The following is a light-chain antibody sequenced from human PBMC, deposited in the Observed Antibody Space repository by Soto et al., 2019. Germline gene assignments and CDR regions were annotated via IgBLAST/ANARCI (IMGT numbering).Light chain of an antibody. CDR1: QRISGAY. CDR3: QQSDTTPLT. Sequence: DILLTQSPSSLSGFVGDTVIITCRASQRISGAYVNWFQQQPGKAPKPLIYGASRLQPGVPSRFSGAGSGTEFALTISRLQPEDLGTYFCQQSDTTPLTFGGGTRV. V-gene: IGKV1-39*01. CDR2: GAS. J-gene: IGKJ4*01.